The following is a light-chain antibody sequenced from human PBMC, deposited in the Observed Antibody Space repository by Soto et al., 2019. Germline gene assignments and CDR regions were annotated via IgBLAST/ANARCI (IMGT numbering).Light chain of an antibody. Sequence: DIQLTQSPSFLSASVGDRVTITCRASQGISSYLAWYQQKPGKAPKLLIYAASTLQSGVPSRFSGSGSGTEFTLTISSLQPEDFATYYCQQIHSYPRTFGQGTKVEIK. CDR3: QQIHSYPRT. V-gene: IGKV1-9*01. CDR1: QGISSY. CDR2: AAS. J-gene: IGKJ1*01.